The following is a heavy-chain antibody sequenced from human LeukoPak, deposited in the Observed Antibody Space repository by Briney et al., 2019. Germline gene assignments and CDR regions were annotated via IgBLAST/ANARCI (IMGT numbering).Heavy chain of an antibody. J-gene: IGHJ4*02. D-gene: IGHD6-13*01. V-gene: IGHV4-39*07. CDR2: IYYSGST. CDR1: GGSISSSSYY. CDR3: ARDVGSSSWYGGFDY. Sequence: SETLSLTCTVSGGSISSSSYYWGWIRQPPGKGLEWIGSIYYSGSTYYNPSLKSRVTISVDTSKNPFSLKLSSVTAADTAVYYCARDVGSSSWYGGFDYWGQGTLVTVSS.